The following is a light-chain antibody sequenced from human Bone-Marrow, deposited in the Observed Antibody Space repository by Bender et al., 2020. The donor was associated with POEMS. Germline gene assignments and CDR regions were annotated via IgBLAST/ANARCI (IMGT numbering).Light chain of an antibody. CDR2: DVT. CDR1: SSDVDGYNY. Sequence: QSALTQPASVSGSPGQSITISCTGTSSDVDGYNYVSWYQQHPGKAPKLIIFDVTKRPSGISIRFSASKSGNTASLTISGLQAEDEADYYCSSYSSGSTLEVFGGGTKLTVL. CDR3: SSYSSGSTLEV. J-gene: IGLJ2*01. V-gene: IGLV2-14*03.